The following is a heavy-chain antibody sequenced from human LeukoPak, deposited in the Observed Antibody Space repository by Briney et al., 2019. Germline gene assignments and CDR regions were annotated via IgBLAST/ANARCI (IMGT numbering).Heavy chain of an antibody. CDR1: GGSISSWF. Sequence: PSETLSLTCNVSGGSISSWFWNWIRQPPGKGLEWIGYIYHSGTTKYNPSLKSRVTISIDTSKNQFSLRLSSLTAADTAVYYCARFSDFWSGYYRHDAFDIWGQGTTVTVSS. CDR3: ARFSDFWSGYYRHDAFDI. J-gene: IGHJ3*02. D-gene: IGHD3-3*01. CDR2: IYHSGTT. V-gene: IGHV4-59*01.